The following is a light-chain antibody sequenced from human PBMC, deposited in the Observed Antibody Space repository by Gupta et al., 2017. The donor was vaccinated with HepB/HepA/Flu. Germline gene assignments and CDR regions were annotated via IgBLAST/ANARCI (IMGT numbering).Light chain of an antibody. CDR2: TAS. CDR1: LSINTY. V-gene: IGKV1-39*01. CDR3: QQCYSAPYI. J-gene: IGKJ2*01. Sequence: DIQMTHSPSCLSASVGDRVTITCRASLSINTYLNWYQQKPGKAPELLIYTASRVQSGVPSRFSGSGSGTDFSLTISRLQPEDFATYYCQQCYSAPYIFGQGTKLEIK.